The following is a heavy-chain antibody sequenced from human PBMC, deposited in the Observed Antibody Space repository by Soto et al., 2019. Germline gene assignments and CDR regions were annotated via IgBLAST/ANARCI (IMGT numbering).Heavy chain of an antibody. D-gene: IGHD6-13*01. CDR1: GYTFTSYA. J-gene: IGHJ5*02. V-gene: IGHV1-3*01. CDR3: ARDWRIAAHNWFDH. Sequence: ASVKVSCKASGYTFTSYAMHWVRQAPGQRLEWMGWINAGNGNTKYSQKFQGRVTITRDTSASTAYMELSSLRSEDTAVYYCARDWRIAAHNWFDHWGQGTLVTVSS. CDR2: INAGNGNT.